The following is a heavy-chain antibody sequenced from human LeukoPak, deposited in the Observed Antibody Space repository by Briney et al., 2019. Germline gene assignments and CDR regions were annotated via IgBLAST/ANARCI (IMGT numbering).Heavy chain of an antibody. Sequence: SETLSLTCTVSGGSISSGDYYWSWIRQPPGKGLEWIGSINFSGRTYYNPSLKSRVTISVDTSKNQFSLNLSSVTAADTAVYFCARTKLGFCSGGSCYRYFDNWGQGTLVTVSS. CDR3: ARTKLGFCSGGSCYRYFDN. J-gene: IGHJ4*02. V-gene: IGHV4-30-4*01. CDR1: GGSISSGDYY. CDR2: INFSGRT. D-gene: IGHD2-15*01.